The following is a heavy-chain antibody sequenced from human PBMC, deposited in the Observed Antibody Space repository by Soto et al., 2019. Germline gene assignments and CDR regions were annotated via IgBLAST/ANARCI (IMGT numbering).Heavy chain of an antibody. Sequence: SETLSLTCDVSGDSISSSRWWTWVRQPPGKGLEWIGDSFHTGNTNYNPSLKSRVTISVDKSKNQFSLKLTSVTAADTAVYYCASIGATLIVAFDYWGQGTLVIVSS. D-gene: IGHD3-22*01. J-gene: IGHJ4*02. CDR3: ASIGATLIVAFDY. V-gene: IGHV4-4*02. CDR1: GDSISSSRW. CDR2: SFHTGNT.